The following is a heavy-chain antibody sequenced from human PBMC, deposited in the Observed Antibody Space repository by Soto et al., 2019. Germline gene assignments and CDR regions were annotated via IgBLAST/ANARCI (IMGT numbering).Heavy chain of an antibody. CDR2: MNPNSGNT. V-gene: IGHV1-8*01. J-gene: IGHJ6*02. Sequence: GASVKVSCKASGYTFTSYDINWVRQATGQGLEWMGWMNPNSGNTGYAQKFQGRVTMTRNTSISTAYMELSSLRSEDTAVYYCAREQSVPAAIKVYYGMDVWGQGTTVTVSS. CDR3: AREQSVPAAIKVYYGMDV. D-gene: IGHD2-2*01. CDR1: GYTFTSYD.